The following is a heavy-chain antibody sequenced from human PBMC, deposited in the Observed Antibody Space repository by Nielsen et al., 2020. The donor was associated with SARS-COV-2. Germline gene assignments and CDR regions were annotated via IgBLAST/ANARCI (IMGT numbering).Heavy chain of an antibody. Sequence: SETLSLTCTVSGGSISSDGSCWTWIRQPPEKGLEWIAYIYDSGNTNYNPSLKSRVTISVDTSRNQFSLKLTSVTAADTAVYYCARGSDEGLALWGQGTLVTVSS. CDR2: IYDSGNT. D-gene: IGHD3-3*01. V-gene: IGHV4-61*08. J-gene: IGHJ4*02. CDR3: ARGSDEGLAL. CDR1: GGSISSDGSC.